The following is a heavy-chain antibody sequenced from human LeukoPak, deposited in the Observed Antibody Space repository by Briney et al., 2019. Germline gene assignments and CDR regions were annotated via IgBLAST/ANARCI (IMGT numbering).Heavy chain of an antibody. CDR1: GFTFDDYA. Sequence: GGSLRLSCAASGFTFDDYAMHWVRQAPGKGLEWVSGICWNSGSIGYADSVKGRFTIYRDNAKNSLYLQMTSLRAEDTALYYCAKDIESRGWSSFDYWGQGTLVSVSS. CDR3: AKDIESRGWSSFDY. D-gene: IGHD6-19*01. J-gene: IGHJ4*02. CDR2: ICWNSGSI. V-gene: IGHV3-9*01.